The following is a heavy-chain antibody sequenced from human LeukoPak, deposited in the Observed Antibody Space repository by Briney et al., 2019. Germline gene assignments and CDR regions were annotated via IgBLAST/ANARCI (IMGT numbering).Heavy chain of an antibody. J-gene: IGHJ6*02. V-gene: IGHV3-7*01. D-gene: IGHD3-16*02. CDR3: TRDYRGKDV. CDR1: GFTFSTYW. CDR2: IKQDGSDK. Sequence: GGSLRLSCAASGFTFSTYWMSWVRQAPGKGLEWVANIKQDGSDKFYEDSMKGRFTISRDNAKNSVYLQMDSLRVEDTAVYYCTRDYRGKDVWGRGTTVTVSS.